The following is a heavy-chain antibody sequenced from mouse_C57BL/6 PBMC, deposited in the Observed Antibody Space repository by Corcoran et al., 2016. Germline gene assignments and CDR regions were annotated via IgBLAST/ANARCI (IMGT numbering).Heavy chain of an antibody. CDR2: IDPANGNT. CDR1: GFNIKNTY. V-gene: IGHV14-3*01. Sequence: EVQLQQSVAELVRPGASVKLSCTASGFNIKNTYMHGVKQRPEQGLEWIGRIDPANGNTKFAPKFQGKATITADTASNTAYLQLISLTSEDTAIYYLARGTAQATVDYWGQGTTLTVSS. CDR3: ARGTAQATVDY. D-gene: IGHD3-2*02. J-gene: IGHJ2*01.